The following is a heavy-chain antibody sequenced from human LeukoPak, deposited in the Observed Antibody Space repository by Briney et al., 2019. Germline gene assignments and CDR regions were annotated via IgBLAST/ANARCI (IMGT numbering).Heavy chain of an antibody. Sequence: SQTLSLTCAISGDSVSSNSAAWNWIRQSPSRGLEWLGRTCYRSKWYDDYAVSVNSRMTINTDTSKNQFSLQLNSVTPEDTAVYYCARALIAVGAHYFDYWGQGNLVTVSS. D-gene: IGHD6-19*01. V-gene: IGHV6-1*01. J-gene: IGHJ4*02. CDR3: ARALIAVGAHYFDY. CDR1: GDSVSSNSAA. CDR2: TCYRSKWYD.